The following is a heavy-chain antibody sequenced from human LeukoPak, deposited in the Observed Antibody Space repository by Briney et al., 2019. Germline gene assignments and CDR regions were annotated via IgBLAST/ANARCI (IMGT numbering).Heavy chain of an antibody. CDR3: AIMHGYSDGTGYWVQ. J-gene: IGHJ1*01. CDR2: ITTNGGRT. V-gene: IGHV3-23*01. D-gene: IGHD3-9*01. CDR1: GFTFASYG. Sequence: GASLIISCTASGFTFASYGMSWVRQAPGKGLEWVSFITTNGGRTSYADSVEGRFTISRDNPRNTLYMQMNSLRDEDTAVYYCAIMHGYSDGTGYWVQWGQGTLVTVSS.